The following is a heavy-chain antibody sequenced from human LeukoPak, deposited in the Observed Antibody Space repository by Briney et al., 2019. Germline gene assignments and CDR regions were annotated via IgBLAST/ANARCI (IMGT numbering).Heavy chain of an antibody. V-gene: IGHV4-59*08. D-gene: IGHD2-15*01. CDR3: ARRGYCSGGSCYPDSPFDY. CDR1: GGSISSDY. CDR2: IYYSGST. Sequence: SETLSLTCTVSGGSISSDYWSWIRQPPGKGLEWIGYIYYSGSTNYNPSLKSRVTISVDTSKNQFSLKLSSVTAADTAVYYCARRGYCSGGSCYPDSPFDYWGQGTLVTVSS. J-gene: IGHJ4*02.